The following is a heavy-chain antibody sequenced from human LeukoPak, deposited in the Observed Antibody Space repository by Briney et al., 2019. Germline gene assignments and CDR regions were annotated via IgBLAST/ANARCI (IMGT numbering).Heavy chain of an antibody. J-gene: IGHJ5*02. Sequence: SETLSLTCSVSGVSVNAHYWSWIRQPPGKGLEWIAYVHHSENSNSNPSLMSRVTTSVDTSRNHFSLKLTSVTAADTASYYCATGSTGQYDPWGQGILVTVSS. CDR3: ATGSTGQYDP. V-gene: IGHV4-59*02. CDR1: GVSVNAHY. D-gene: IGHD1-14*01. CDR2: VHHSENS.